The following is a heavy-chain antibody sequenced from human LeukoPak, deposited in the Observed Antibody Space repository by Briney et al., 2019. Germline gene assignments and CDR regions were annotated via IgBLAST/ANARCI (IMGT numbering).Heavy chain of an antibody. V-gene: IGHV1-18*01. Sequence: ASVKVSCKASGYTSTSYGISWVRQAPGQGLEWMGWISGYKGNTDYAQKFQGRVTMTTDTSTNTAYMELRSLRSDDTAVYYCATLGLYYGMDVWGQGTTVTVSS. J-gene: IGHJ6*02. CDR2: ISGYKGNT. CDR1: GYTSTSYG. D-gene: IGHD3-3*02. CDR3: ATLGLYYGMDV.